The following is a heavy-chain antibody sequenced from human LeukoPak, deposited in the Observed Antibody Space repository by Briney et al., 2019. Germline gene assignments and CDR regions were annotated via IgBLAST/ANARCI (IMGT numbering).Heavy chain of an antibody. CDR2: IYYSGST. CDR3: VGGIRGYSYGWV. J-gene: IGHJ3*01. CDR1: GGSISSYY. D-gene: IGHD5-18*01. Sequence: SETLSLTCTVSGGSISSYYWSWIRQPPGKGLEWIGYIYYSGSTNYNPSLKSRVTISVDTSKNQFSLKLSSVTAADTAVYYCVGGIRGYSYGWVWGQGTMVTVSS. V-gene: IGHV4-59*08.